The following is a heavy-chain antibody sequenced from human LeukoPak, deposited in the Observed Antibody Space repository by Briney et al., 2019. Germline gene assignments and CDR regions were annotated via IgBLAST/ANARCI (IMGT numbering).Heavy chain of an antibody. CDR3: ARHVGPIVGATTN. CDR1: GGSISSYY. D-gene: IGHD1-26*01. Sequence: PSETLSLTCTVSGGSISSYYWSWIRQPPGKGLEWIGYIYYSGSTNYNPSLKSRVTISVDTSKNQFSLKLNSVTAADTAVYYCARHVGPIVGATTNWGRGTLVTVSS. J-gene: IGHJ4*02. CDR2: IYYSGST. V-gene: IGHV4-59*08.